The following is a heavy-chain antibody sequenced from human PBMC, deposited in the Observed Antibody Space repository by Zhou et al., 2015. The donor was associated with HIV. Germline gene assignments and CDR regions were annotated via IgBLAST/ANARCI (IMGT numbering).Heavy chain of an antibody. D-gene: IGHD2-2*01. J-gene: IGHJ6*02. CDR1: GGTFSSYT. CDR3: ASRYCSSTSCYQVAAYYYGMDV. CDR2: IIPILGIA. Sequence: QVQLVQSGAEVKKPGSSVKVSCKASGGTFSSYTISWVRQAPGQGLEWMGRIIPILGIANYAQKFQGRVTITADKSTSTAYMELSSLRSEDTAVYYCASRYCSSTSCYQVAAYYYGMDVWGQGTTVTVSS. V-gene: IGHV1-69*02.